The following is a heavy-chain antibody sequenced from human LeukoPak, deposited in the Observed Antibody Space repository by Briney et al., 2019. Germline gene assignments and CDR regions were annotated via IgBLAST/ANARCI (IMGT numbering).Heavy chain of an antibody. CDR1: GYTFSGYY. CDR3: ARDSGVASLGPDY. J-gene: IGHJ4*02. CDR2: INPNSGGT. Sequence: GASVKASCKASGYTFSGYYMHWVRQAPGQGLEWMGWINPNSGGTNSAQKFQGRVTMTRDTSISTAYMELSRLRSDDTAVYYCARDSGVASLGPDYWGQGTLVTVSS. D-gene: IGHD5-12*01. V-gene: IGHV1-2*02.